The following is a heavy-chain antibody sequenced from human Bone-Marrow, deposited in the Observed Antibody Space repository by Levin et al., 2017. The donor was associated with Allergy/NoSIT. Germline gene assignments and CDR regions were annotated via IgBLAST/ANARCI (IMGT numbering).Heavy chain of an antibody. CDR1: GFTFSQSD. CDR2: IGVGGDT. D-gene: IGHD6-13*01. J-gene: IGHJ2*01. V-gene: IGHV3-13*01. CDR3: AREGQLGSSGWYDWFLDL. Sequence: LSLTCAASGFTFSQSDMHWVRQAPGKGLEWVSAIGVGGDTYYADSVKGRFTISRENAKSSLYLQMDSLRDGDTAVYYCAREGQLGSSGWYDWFLDLWGRGTLVTVSS.